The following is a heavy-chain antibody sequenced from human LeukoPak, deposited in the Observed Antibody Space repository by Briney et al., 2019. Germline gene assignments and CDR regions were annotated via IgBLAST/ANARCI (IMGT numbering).Heavy chain of an antibody. CDR3: ARERWQQLGSTPDYYYYYMDV. J-gene: IGHJ6*03. CDR1: GGTFSSYA. V-gene: IGHV1-69*05. CDR2: IIPIFGTA. D-gene: IGHD6-13*01. Sequence: ASVNVSCKASGGTFSSYAISWVRQAPGQGLEWMGGIIPIFGTANYAQKFQGRVTITTDESTSTAYMELSSLRSEDTAVYYCARERWQQLGSTPDYYYYYMDVWGKGTTVTVSS.